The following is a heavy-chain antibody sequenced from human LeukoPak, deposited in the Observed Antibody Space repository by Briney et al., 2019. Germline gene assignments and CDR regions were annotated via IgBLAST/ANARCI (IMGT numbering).Heavy chain of an antibody. D-gene: IGHD3-22*01. CDR3: AKRGVVIRVILVGFHKEAYYFDS. CDR2: ISGSGGGT. CDR1: GITLSNYG. J-gene: IGHJ4*02. V-gene: IGHV3-23*01. Sequence: GGSLRLSCAVSGITLSNYGMSWVRQAPGKGLEWVAGISGSGGGTNYADSVKGRFTISRDNPRNTLYLQMNGLRAEDPAVYFCAKRGVVIRVILVGFHKEAYYFDSWGQGALVTVSS.